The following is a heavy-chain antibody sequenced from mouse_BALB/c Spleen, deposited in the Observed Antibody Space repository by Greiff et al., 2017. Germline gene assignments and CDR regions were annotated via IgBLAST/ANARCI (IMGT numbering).Heavy chain of an antibody. Sequence: EVLLVESGGGLVQPGGSLKLSCAASGFTFSSYTMSWVRQTPEQRLEWVAYISNGGGSTYYPDTVKGRFTISRDNAKNTLYLQMSSLKSEDTAMYYCASHNYGNYEGAWFAYWGQGTLVTVSA. CDR2: ISNGGGST. CDR3: ASHNYGNYEGAWFAY. D-gene: IGHD2-1*01. CDR1: GFTFSSYT. J-gene: IGHJ3*01. V-gene: IGHV5-12-2*01.